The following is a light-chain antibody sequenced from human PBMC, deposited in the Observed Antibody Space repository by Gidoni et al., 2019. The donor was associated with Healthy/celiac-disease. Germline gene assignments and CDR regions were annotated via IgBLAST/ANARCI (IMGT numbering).Light chain of an antibody. V-gene: IGKV2-28*01. CDR1: QSLLHSNGYNY. CDR2: LGS. Sequence: DIVITQSPLSLPVTPGEPASISCRSSQSLLHSNGYNYLDWYLQKPGQSPQLLIYLGSNRASGVPDRFSGSGSGTDFTLKISRVEAEDVGVYYCMQALPPYTFGQGTKLEIK. J-gene: IGKJ2*01. CDR3: MQALPPYT.